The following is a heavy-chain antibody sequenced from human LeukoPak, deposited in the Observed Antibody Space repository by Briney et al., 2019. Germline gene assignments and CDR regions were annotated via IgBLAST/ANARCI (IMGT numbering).Heavy chain of an antibody. V-gene: IGHV1-2*02. CDR1: GYTFTGHY. D-gene: IGHD2-2*02. J-gene: IGHJ3*02. CDR2: INPNSGGT. Sequence: ASVKVSCKASGYTFTGHYMHWVRQAPGQGLEWMGWINPNSGGTNYAQKFQGRVTMTRDTSISTAYMKLSRLRSDDTAVYYCARCALYGDPYDAFDMWGQGTMVTVSS. CDR3: ARCALYGDPYDAFDM.